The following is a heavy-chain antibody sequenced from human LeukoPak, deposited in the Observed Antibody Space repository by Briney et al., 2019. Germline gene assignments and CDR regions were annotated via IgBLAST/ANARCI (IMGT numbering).Heavy chain of an antibody. CDR1: GCSFSNYA. CDR3: AKWGDYDVLTGYYVSDY. J-gene: IGHJ4*02. V-gene: IGHV3-23*01. Sequence: GASLRLSCAASGCSFSNYAFSWVRQAPGPGQDLVSATGGGSGIYYADSMKSRFTISRDNSKNTLYLQINSLRAEDTAVYYCAKWGDYDVLTGYYVSDYWGQGTLVTVSS. CDR2: TGGGSGI. D-gene: IGHD3-9*01.